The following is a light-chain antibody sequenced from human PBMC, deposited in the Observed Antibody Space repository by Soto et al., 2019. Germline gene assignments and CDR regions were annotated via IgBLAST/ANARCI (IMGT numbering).Light chain of an antibody. CDR2: EVS. CDR3: SSYTSSSTVV. Sequence: SALTQPASVSGSPGQSITLSCTGTSSDVGGYNYVSWYQQYPGKAPKLMIYEVSNRPSGVSNRFSGSKSGNTASLTISGLQAEDEADYYCSSYTSSSTVVFGGGTKLTVL. J-gene: IGLJ3*02. V-gene: IGLV2-14*01. CDR1: SSDVGGYNY.